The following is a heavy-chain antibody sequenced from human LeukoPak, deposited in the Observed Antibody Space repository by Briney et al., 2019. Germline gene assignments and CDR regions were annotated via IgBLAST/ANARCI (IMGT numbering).Heavy chain of an antibody. CDR1: GFTFSSYY. Sequence: PGGSLRLSCVASGFTFSSYYMSWVRQAPGKGLEWVSAISGSGGSTYYADSVKGRFTISRDNSKNTLYLQMNSLRAEDTAVYYCAKDPSYYDILTGYYKDAFDIWGQGTMVTVSS. CDR2: ISGSGGST. D-gene: IGHD3-9*01. CDR3: AKDPSYYDILTGYYKDAFDI. J-gene: IGHJ3*02. V-gene: IGHV3-23*01.